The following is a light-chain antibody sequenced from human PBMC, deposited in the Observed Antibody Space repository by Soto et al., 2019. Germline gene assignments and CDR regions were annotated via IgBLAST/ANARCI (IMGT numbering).Light chain of an antibody. Sequence: EIVLTQSPGPLSLSPGERATLSCRASQSVSSNYLTWYQQKPGLAPRLLLYDTSSLATGIPDRFSGSGSGTYFTLTISSLELEDFAVYYCQQYDSSPWKVSQGTKVDIK. V-gene: IGKV3-20*01. CDR2: DTS. CDR3: QQYDSSPWK. J-gene: IGKJ1*01. CDR1: QSVSSNY.